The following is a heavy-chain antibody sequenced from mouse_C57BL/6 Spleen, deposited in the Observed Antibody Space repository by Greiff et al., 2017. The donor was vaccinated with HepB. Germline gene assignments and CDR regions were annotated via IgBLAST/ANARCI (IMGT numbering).Heavy chain of an antibody. CDR2: ISSGGDYI. J-gene: IGHJ2*01. D-gene: IGHD2-1*01. V-gene: IGHV5-9-1*02. CDR1: GFTFSSYA. Sequence: EVHLVESGEGLVKPGGSLKLSCAASGFTFSSYAMSWVRQTPEKRLEWVAYISSGGDYIYYADTVKGRFTISRDNARNTLYLQMSSLKSEDTAMYYCTRADYGNYGGYFDYWGQGTTLTVSS. CDR3: TRADYGNYGGYFDY.